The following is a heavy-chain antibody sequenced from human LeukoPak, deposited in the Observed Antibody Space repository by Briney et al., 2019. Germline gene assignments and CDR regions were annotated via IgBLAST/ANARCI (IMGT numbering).Heavy chain of an antibody. CDR3: ARESSIAAAGNDYFDY. Sequence: PGGSLRLSCAASGFTFSSYAMHWVRQAPGKGLEWVAVISYDGSSKYYADSVKGRFTISRDNSKNTLYLQMNSLRAEDTAVYYCARESSIAAAGNDYFDYWGQGTLVTVSS. CDR2: ISYDGSSK. CDR1: GFTFSSYA. J-gene: IGHJ4*02. D-gene: IGHD6-13*01. V-gene: IGHV3-30*04.